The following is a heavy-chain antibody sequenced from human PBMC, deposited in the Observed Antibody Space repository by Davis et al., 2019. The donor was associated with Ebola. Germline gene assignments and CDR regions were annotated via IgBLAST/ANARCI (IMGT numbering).Heavy chain of an antibody. CDR3: ARTVPYYYYGMDV. J-gene: IGHJ6*04. Sequence: GGSLRLSCTASGFSFGDYAMSWVRQAPGKGLEWVSTISGSGGSTYYADSVKGRFTISRDNSKNTLYLQMNSLRAEDTAVYYCARTVPYYYYGMDVWGKGTTVTVSS. CDR1: GFSFGDYA. CDR2: ISGSGGST. D-gene: IGHD1-1*01. V-gene: IGHV3-23*01.